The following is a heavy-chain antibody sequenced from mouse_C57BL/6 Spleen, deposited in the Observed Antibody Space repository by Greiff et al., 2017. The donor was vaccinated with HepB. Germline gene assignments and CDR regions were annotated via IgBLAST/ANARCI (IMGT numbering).Heavy chain of an antibody. CDR2: IHPNSGST. J-gene: IGHJ1*03. CDR1: GYTFTSYW. Sequence: QVQLKQPGAELVKPGASVKLSCKASGYTFTSYWMHWVKQRPGQGLEWIGMIHPNSGSTNYNEKFKSKDTLTVDKSSSTAYMQLSSLTSEDSAVYYCARPHYYGSSYGYCDVWGTGTTVTVSS. CDR3: ARPHYYGSSYGYCDV. D-gene: IGHD1-1*01. V-gene: IGHV1-64*01.